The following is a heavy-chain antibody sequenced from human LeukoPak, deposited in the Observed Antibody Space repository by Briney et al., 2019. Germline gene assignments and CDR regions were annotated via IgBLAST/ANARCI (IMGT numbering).Heavy chain of an antibody. CDR3: ARGGYSYLFDY. J-gene: IGHJ4*02. D-gene: IGHD5-18*01. V-gene: IGHV3-48*03. CDR2: ISSSGCTI. Sequence: GGSLRLSCAASGFTFSSYEMNWVRQAPGKGLEWVSYISSSGCTIYYADSVKGRFTISRDNAKNSLYLQMNSLRAEDTAVYYCARGGYSYLFDYWGQGTLVTVSS. CDR1: GFTFSSYE.